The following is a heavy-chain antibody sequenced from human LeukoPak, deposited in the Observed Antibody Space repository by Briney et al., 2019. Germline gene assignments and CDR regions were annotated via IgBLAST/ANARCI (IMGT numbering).Heavy chain of an antibody. CDR1: GGSISSYY. Sequence: SETLSLTCTVSGGSISSYYWSWIRQPPGKGLEWIGYIYYSGSTNYNPSLKSRVTISVDTSKNQFSLKLSSVTAADTAVYYCARWRRYYDFWSGSLSDAFDIWGQGTMVTVSS. CDR3: ARWRRYYDFWSGSLSDAFDI. J-gene: IGHJ3*02. V-gene: IGHV4-59*12. D-gene: IGHD3-3*01. CDR2: IYYSGST.